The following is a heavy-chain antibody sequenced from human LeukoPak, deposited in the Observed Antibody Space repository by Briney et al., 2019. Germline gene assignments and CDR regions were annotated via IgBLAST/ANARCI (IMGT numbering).Heavy chain of an antibody. CDR3: AADSSGWYDFDY. CDR1: GYTLTELS. J-gene: IGHJ4*02. D-gene: IGHD6-19*01. CDR2: FDPEDGET. V-gene: IGHV1-24*01. Sequence: ASVKVSCKVSGYTLTELSMHWVRQAPGKGLGWMGGFDPEDGETIYAQKFQGRVTMTEDTSTDTAYMELSSLRSEDTAVYYCAADSSGWYDFDYWGQGTLVTVSS.